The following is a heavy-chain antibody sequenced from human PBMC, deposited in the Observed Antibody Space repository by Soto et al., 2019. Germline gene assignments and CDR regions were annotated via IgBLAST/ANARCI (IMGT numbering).Heavy chain of an antibody. CDR2: IYYSGST. D-gene: IGHD3-10*01. CDR3: ARHHPGAYYYGSGSHYFDY. Sequence: SETLSLTCTVSGGSISSSSYYWGWIRQPPGKGLEWIGSIYYSGSTYYNPSLKSRVTISVDTSKNQFSLKLSSVTAADTAVYYCARHHPGAYYYGSGSHYFDYWGQGTLVTVSS. CDR1: GGSISSSSYY. V-gene: IGHV4-39*01. J-gene: IGHJ4*02.